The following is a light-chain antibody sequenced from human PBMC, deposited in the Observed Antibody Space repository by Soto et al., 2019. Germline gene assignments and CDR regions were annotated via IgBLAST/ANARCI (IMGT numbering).Light chain of an antibody. V-gene: IGKV3-11*01. CDR2: DAS. Sequence: EIVLTQSPATLSLSPGERATLACRASQSVSSYLAWYQQKPGHAPRLLIYDASNRDTGIPARFSGSGSGTDFNLTISILEPEDFAVYYCQQRSNYPITWTFGQGTKVDIK. CDR3: QQRSNYPITWT. J-gene: IGKJ1*01. CDR1: QSVSSY.